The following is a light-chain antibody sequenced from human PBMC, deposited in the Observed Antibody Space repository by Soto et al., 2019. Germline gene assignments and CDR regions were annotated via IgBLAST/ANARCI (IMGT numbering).Light chain of an antibody. J-gene: IGKJ1*01. V-gene: IGKV3-20*01. CDR3: QQYESPPRT. Sequence: EIVLTQSPGTLSLSPGERATLSCRASQSVNSGYLAWYQHTPGQAPRLLIYDTSTRATGIPDRFSGSGSGTDFTLTISRLEPEDFAVYYCQQYESPPRTFGQGTKVEI. CDR1: QSVNSGY. CDR2: DTS.